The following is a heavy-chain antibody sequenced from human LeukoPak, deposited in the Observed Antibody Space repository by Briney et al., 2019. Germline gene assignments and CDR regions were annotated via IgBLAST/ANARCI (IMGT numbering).Heavy chain of an antibody. Sequence: GGSLRLSCAGPGFTLSTYTMSWVRQAPGKGLEWVSSISSHSDYIYYADSVKGRFTISRDNAKNSLFLQVNSLRAEDTAIYYCVRDTRSSYSYYGMDVWGQGTTVTVSS. CDR2: ISSHSDYI. CDR1: GFTLSTYT. D-gene: IGHD3-10*01. J-gene: IGHJ6*02. CDR3: VRDTRSSYSYYGMDV. V-gene: IGHV3-21*01.